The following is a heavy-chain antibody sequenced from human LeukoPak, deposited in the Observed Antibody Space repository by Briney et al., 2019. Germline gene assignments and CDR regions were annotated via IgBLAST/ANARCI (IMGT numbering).Heavy chain of an antibody. CDR2: IHYSGST. CDR3: ATNYFGSGSYYYFDD. Sequence: SETLSLTCTVSGGSINSYYWSWMRQPPGKGLEWIGYIHYSGSTNYNPSLKSRVTISVDTSKNQFSLKLSSVTAADTAVYYCATNYFGSGSYYYFDDWGQGTLVTVSS. D-gene: IGHD3-10*01. CDR1: GGSINSYY. V-gene: IGHV4-59*01. J-gene: IGHJ4*02.